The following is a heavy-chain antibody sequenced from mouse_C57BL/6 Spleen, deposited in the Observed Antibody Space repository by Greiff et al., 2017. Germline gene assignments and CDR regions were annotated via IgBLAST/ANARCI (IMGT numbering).Heavy chain of an antibody. Sequence: VQLQQPGAELVKPGASVKLSCKASGYTFTSYWMQWVKQRPGQGLEWIGGIDPSDSYTNYNQKFKGKATLTVDTSSSTAYMQLSSLTSEDSAVYYCARSLYGSAMDYWGQGTSVTVSS. CDR3: ARSLYGSAMDY. J-gene: IGHJ4*01. CDR1: GYTFTSYW. CDR2: IDPSDSYT. D-gene: IGHD1-1*01. V-gene: IGHV1-50*01.